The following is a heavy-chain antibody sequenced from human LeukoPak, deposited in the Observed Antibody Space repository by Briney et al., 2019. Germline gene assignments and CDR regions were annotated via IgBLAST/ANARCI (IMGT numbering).Heavy chain of an antibody. CDR3: ARSTSGNYYAMDV. J-gene: IGHJ6*02. CDR1: GGSITNTNY. D-gene: IGHD3-10*01. CDR2: VNLQGST. Sequence: SGTLSLTCGVSGGSITNTNYWTWVRQPPGKGLEWIWEVNLQGSTNYNPSLMGRVAIAVDTSENHISLQLTSVTAADTAMYYCARSTSGNYYAMDVWGQGTTVTVSS. V-gene: IGHV4-4*02.